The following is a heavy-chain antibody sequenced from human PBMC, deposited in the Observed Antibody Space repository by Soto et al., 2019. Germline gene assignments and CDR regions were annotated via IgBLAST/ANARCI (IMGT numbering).Heavy chain of an antibody. CDR2: IYYSGST. CDR1: GGSISSYY. D-gene: IGHD6-19*01. CDR3: ARDASSGWYDLDY. J-gene: IGHJ4*02. V-gene: IGHV4-59*01. Sequence: QVQLQESGPGLVKPSETLSLTCTVSGGSISSYYWSWIRQPPGKGLEWIGYIYYSGSTNYNPSLKSRVTISVDTSKNQFTLKLSSVTAADTAVYYCARDASSGWYDLDYWGQGTLVTVSS.